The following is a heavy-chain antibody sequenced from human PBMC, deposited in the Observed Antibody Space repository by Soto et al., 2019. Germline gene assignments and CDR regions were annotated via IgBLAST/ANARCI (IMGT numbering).Heavy chain of an antibody. CDR2: AYYRSKWFD. CDR3: AFVRYCRGGSSYNGMLV. V-gene: IGHV6-1*01. CDR1: GDSVSSDSAA. D-gene: IGHD2-15*01. Sequence: PSQTLSLTCAISGDSVSSDSAAWNWIRQSPSRGLEWLGRAYYRSKWFDDYAVSVKSRITITPDTSRNQLALQLNSVTPEDTAVYYCAFVRYCRGGSSYNGMLVCGQAPTVTXSS. J-gene: IGHJ6*02.